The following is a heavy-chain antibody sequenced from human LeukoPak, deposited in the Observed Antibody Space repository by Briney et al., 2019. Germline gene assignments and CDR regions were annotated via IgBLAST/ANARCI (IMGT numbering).Heavy chain of an antibody. V-gene: IGHV1-8*03. CDR3: ARGRRIAAAGTHFDY. J-gene: IGHJ4*02. CDR1: GYTFTSYD. CDR2: MNPNSGNT. D-gene: IGHD6-13*01. Sequence: GASVKVSCKASGYTFTSYDINWVRQVTGQGLEWMGWMNPNSGNTGYAQKFQGRVTITRNTSISTAYMELSSLRSEDTAVYYCARGRRIAAAGTHFDYWGQGTLVTVSS.